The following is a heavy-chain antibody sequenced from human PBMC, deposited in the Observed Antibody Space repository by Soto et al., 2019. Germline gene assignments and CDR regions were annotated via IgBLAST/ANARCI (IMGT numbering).Heavy chain of an antibody. D-gene: IGHD6-6*01. V-gene: IGHV1-69*13. J-gene: IGHJ4*02. CDR1: GGTFSSYA. CDR2: IIPIFGTA. CDR3: ARDSPSIAARLRY. Sequence: SVKVSCKASGGTFSSYAISWVRQAPGQELEWMGGIIPIFGTANYAQKFQGRVTITADESTSTAYMELSSLRSEDTAVYYCARDSPSIAARLRYWGQGTLVTVSS.